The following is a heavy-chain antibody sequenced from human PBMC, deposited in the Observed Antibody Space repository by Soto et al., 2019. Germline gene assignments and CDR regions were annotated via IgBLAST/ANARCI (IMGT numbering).Heavy chain of an antibody. CDR1: GCSISSYY. CDR3: ARGGGVWYSSEWTWFDP. D-gene: IGHD6-19*01. V-gene: IGHV4-59*01. CDR2: IYYSGST. J-gene: IGHJ5*02. Sequence: PSETLSLTCTVSGCSISSYYWSWIRQPPGKGLEWIGYIYYSGSTNYNPSLKSRVTISVDTSKNQFSLKLSSVTAADTAVYYCARGGGVWYSSEWTWFDPWGQGTLVTVSS.